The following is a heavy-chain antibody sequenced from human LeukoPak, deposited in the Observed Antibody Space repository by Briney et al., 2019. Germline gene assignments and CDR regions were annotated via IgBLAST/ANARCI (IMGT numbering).Heavy chain of an antibody. CDR3: ARSAPAAFDI. CDR1: GYTLTELS. CDR2: FDPEDGET. D-gene: IGHD6-6*01. Sequence: GASVKVSCKVSGYTLTELSMHWVRQAPGKGLEWMGGFDPEDGETIYAQKFQGRVTITRNTSISTAYMELSSLRSEDTAVYYCARSAPAAFDIWGQGTMVTVSS. V-gene: IGHV1-24*01. J-gene: IGHJ3*02.